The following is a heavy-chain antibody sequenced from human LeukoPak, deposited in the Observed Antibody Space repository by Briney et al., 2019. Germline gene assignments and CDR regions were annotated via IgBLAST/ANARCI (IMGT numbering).Heavy chain of an antibody. V-gene: IGHV3-48*04. CDR1: GFTFDTYG. J-gene: IGHJ4*02. CDR2: ISSRSGTI. Sequence: GGSLRLSCAASGFTFDTYGMNWVRQAPGKGLEWISYISSRSGTIYYADSVKGRFTMSRDNAKNSLYLQMTSLRVEDTAVYYCTRVGPGRDLGYWGQGTLVTVSS. CDR3: TRVGPGRDLGY. D-gene: IGHD1-1*01.